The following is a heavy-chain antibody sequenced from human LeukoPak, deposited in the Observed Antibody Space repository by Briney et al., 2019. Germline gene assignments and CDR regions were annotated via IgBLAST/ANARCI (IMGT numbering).Heavy chain of an antibody. CDR1: GFTFSSNW. CDR2: IKQDGRDK. V-gene: IGHV3-7*02. D-gene: IGHD7-27*01. CDR3: AKGYLGTPLSIDY. Sequence: PGGSLRLSCAASGFTFSSNWMSWVRQAPGKGLEWVANIKQDGRDKHYVDSVKGRFTISRDNAKNSLYLQMNSLRAEDTAVYYCAKGYLGTPLSIDYWGQGTLVTVSS. J-gene: IGHJ4*02.